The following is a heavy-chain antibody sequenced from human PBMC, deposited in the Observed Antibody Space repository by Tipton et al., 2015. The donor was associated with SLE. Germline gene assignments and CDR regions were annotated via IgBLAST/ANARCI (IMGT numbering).Heavy chain of an antibody. CDR3: AKDCRWGAFDI. D-gene: IGHD7-27*01. J-gene: IGHJ3*02. CDR2: IYSGGSST. CDR1: GFTFSSYA. V-gene: IGHV3-23*03. Sequence: GSLRLSCAASGFTFSSYAMGWVRQAPGKGLEWVSLIYSGGSSTYYADSVKGRLTISRDNSKNTLYLQMNSLSAEDTAVYYCAKDCRWGAFDIWGQGTMVTVSS.